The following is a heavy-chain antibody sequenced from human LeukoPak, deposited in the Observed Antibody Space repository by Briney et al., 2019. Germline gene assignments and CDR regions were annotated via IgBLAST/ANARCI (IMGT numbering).Heavy chain of an antibody. J-gene: IGHJ4*02. CDR2: IQYDGNTI. CDR1: GFTYSHNG. CDR3: GRWGYYDRPDPANY. V-gene: IGHV3-30*02. D-gene: IGHD3-22*01. Sequence: PGGSLRLSCVASGFTYSHNGMHWVRQAPGKGLEWVAFIQYDGNTIFYADSVKGRFTISRDNSKNTLYLQMNSLRAEDTAVYYCGRWGYYDRPDPANYWSQGCLATVSS.